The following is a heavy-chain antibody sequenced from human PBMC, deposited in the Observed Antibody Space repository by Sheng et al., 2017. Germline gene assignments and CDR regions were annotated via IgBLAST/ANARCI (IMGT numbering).Heavy chain of an antibody. J-gene: IGHJ4*02. CDR3: ARDNGAVASDFDH. V-gene: IGHV3-48*04. Sequence: VQLVESGGGVVQPGRSLRLSCAASGFTSRNFGMHWVRQAPGKGPEWVSYISASGSSIEYADSVKGRFFISRDNAKNSLFLEMSSLRAEDTAVYYCARDNGAVASDFDHWGQGTLVTVSS. CDR1: GFTSRNFG. CDR2: ISASGSSI. D-gene: IGHD6-19*01.